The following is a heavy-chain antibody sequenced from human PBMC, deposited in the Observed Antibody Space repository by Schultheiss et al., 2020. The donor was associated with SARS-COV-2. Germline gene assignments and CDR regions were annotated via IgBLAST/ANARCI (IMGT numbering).Heavy chain of an antibody. J-gene: IGHJ6*02. V-gene: IGHV3-21*01. CDR1: GFTVSSNY. D-gene: IGHD6-6*01. Sequence: GGSLRLSCAASGFTVSSNYMSWVRQAPGKGLEWVSSISSSSSYIYYADSVKGRFTISRDNAKNSLYLQMNSLRAEDTAVYYCARDRRIGGYYYYYGMDVWGQGTTVTVSS. CDR2: ISSSSSYI. CDR3: ARDRRIGGYYYYYGMDV.